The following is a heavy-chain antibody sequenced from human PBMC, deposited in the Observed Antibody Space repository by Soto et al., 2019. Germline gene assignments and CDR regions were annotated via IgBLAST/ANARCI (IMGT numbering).Heavy chain of an antibody. V-gene: IGHV3-21*01. CDR2: ISSSSYI. CDR1: GFTFSSYS. Sequence: PGGSLRLSCAASGFTFSSYSMNWVRQAPGKGLEWVSSISSSSYIYYADSVKGRFTISRDNAKNSLYLQMNSLRAEDTAVYYCARDLGITGLDYYYYYGMDVWGQGTTVTVSS. D-gene: IGHD1-20*01. J-gene: IGHJ6*02. CDR3: ARDLGITGLDYYYYYGMDV.